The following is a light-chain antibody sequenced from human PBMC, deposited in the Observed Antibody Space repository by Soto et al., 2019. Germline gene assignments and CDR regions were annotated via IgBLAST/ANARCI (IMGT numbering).Light chain of an antibody. Sequence: DIQMTQSPSSLSASVGDRVTITCRASQSISNYLNWYQQKPGKAPKLLIYGASSLQSGVPSRFSGSGSGTYFTLTISSLQPEDFASYYCQQSDGFLTWTFGQGTKVEI. CDR2: GAS. CDR3: QQSDGFLTWT. J-gene: IGKJ1*01. V-gene: IGKV1-39*01. CDR1: QSISNY.